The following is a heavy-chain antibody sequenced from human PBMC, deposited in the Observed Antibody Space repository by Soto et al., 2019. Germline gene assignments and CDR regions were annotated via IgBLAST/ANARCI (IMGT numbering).Heavy chain of an antibody. CDR2: TYYRSKLYY. Sequence: SHTLSRTCAITGDRVSSNSAGWSWVRQSPSRGLEWLGRTYYRSKLYYEYAVCVRGRITINPDTSKNQYSLQLNSVTPEDTAVYFCARGEQYSGRIFDYWGQGTLVSVSS. CDR1: GDRVSSNSAG. CDR3: ARGEQYSGRIFDY. J-gene: IGHJ4*01. V-gene: IGHV6-1*01. D-gene: IGHD1-26*01.